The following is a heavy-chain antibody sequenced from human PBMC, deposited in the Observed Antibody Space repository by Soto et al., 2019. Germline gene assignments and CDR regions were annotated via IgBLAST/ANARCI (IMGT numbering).Heavy chain of an antibody. Sequence: QVQLVQSGAEVKKPGSSVKVSCKASGGTLSSYTISWVRQAPGQGLEWMGRIIPILGIANYAQKFQGRVTITADKSTSTAYMELSSLRSEDTAVYYCARYYSSSSVNWFDLWGQGTLVTVSS. CDR3: ARYYSSSSVNWFDL. J-gene: IGHJ5*02. CDR2: IIPILGIA. CDR1: GGTLSSYT. D-gene: IGHD6-6*01. V-gene: IGHV1-69*02.